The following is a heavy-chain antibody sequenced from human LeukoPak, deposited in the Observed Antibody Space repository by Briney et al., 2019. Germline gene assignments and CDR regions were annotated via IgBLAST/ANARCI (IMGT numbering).Heavy chain of an antibody. V-gene: IGHV4-34*01. CDR2: INHSGST. CDR3: ARRRVLKQLVLSHYYMDV. CDR1: GGSFSGYY. J-gene: IGHJ6*03. D-gene: IGHD6-6*01. Sequence: MPSETLSLTCAVYGGSFSGYYWSWIRQPPGKGLEWIGEINHSGSTNYNPSLKSRVTISVDTSKNQFSLKLSSVTAADTAVYYCARRRVLKQLVLSHYYMDVWGKGTTVTVSS.